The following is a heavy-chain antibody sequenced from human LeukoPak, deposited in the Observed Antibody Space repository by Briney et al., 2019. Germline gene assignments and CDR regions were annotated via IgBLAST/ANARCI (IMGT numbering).Heavy chain of an antibody. CDR1: GFTFSIYA. D-gene: IGHD5-12*01. J-gene: IGHJ4*02. V-gene: IGHV3-23*01. CDR3: AKLRGATINAWYFDL. Sequence: GGSLRLSCASSGFTFSIYAMSWVRQAPGTGLEWVSINSGSGGSTYYADSVKGRFTICRDNSKNTLYLQMNSLRAEDTAVYYCAKLRGATINAWYFDLWGQGTLVSVSS. CDR2: NSGSGGST.